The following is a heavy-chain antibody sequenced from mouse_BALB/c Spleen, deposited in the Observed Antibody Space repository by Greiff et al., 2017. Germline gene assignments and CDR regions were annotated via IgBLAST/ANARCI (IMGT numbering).Heavy chain of an antibody. CDR3: ARQDGNFDY. CDR2: ISSGGSYT. J-gene: IGHJ2*01. Sequence: EVMLVESGGGLVKPGGSLKLSCAASGFTFSSYGMSWVRQTPDKRLEWVATISSGGSYTYYPDSVKGRFTISRDNAKNTLYLQMSSLKSEDTAMYYCARQDGNFDYWGQGTTLTVSS. D-gene: IGHD2-1*01. CDR1: GFTFSSYG. V-gene: IGHV5-6*03.